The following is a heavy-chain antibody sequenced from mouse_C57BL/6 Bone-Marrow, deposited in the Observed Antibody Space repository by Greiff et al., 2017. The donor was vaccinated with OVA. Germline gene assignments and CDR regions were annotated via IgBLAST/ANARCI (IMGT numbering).Heavy chain of an antibody. CDR2: IRNKATNHAT. J-gene: IGHJ2*01. CDR1: GFTFSDAW. Sequence: EVKVVASGGGLVQPGGSMKLSCAASGFTFSDAWMDWVRQSPEKGLAWVAEIRNKATNHATYYAESVTGRFTISRDDSQSSVYLQMNGLRAEDTGIYYCTGVVAHFDYWGQGTTLTVSS. D-gene: IGHD1-1*01. V-gene: IGHV6-6*01. CDR3: TGVVAHFDY.